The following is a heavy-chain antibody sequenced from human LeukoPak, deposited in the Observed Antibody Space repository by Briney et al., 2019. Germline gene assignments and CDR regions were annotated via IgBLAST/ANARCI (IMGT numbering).Heavy chain of an antibody. Sequence: SETLSLTCTVSDDSITMYYWTWIRQPPGKGLEWIGYVDHTGSTKFNPSLNGRVSISRDTSNNFFSLRLRSVTAADTAVYYCARGGELPPRYYFDYWGQGTLVTVSS. CDR2: VDHTGST. J-gene: IGHJ4*02. V-gene: IGHV4-59*01. CDR3: ARGGELPPRYYFDY. D-gene: IGHD1-26*01. CDR1: DDSITMYY.